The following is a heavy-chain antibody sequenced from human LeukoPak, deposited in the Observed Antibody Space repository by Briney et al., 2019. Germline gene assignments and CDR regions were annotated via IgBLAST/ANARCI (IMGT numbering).Heavy chain of an antibody. J-gene: IGHJ4*02. V-gene: IGHV4-39*07. CDR2: IYYSGST. CDR1: GGSISSSSYY. D-gene: IGHD2-8*01. CDR3: ARSYCTNGVCHYYFDY. Sequence: SETLSLTCTVSGGSISSSSYYWGWIRQPPGKGLEWIGSIYYSGSTYYNPSLKSRVTISVDTSKNQFSLKLSSVTAADTAVYYCARSYCTNGVCHYYFDYWGQGTLVTVSS.